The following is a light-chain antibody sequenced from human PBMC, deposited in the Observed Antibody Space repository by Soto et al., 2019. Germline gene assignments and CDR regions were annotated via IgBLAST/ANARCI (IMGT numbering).Light chain of an antibody. V-gene: IGKV3-11*01. CDR2: DAS. Sequence: VLTQSPATLSLSPGERATLSCRASQSLRSYFAWYQQKPGQAPRLLIYDASFRATGVPARFSGSGSGTDFTLTIRSLEPEDSAVYFCQQRSNWPWTFGQGTRVEIK. CDR3: QQRSNWPWT. CDR1: QSLRSY. J-gene: IGKJ1*01.